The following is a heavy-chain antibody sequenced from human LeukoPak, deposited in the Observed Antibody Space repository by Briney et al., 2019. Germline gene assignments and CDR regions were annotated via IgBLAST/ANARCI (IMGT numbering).Heavy chain of an antibody. J-gene: IGHJ5*02. CDR1: GDSVSRSNYF. D-gene: IGHD3-3*01. CDR2: INHSGST. V-gene: IGHV4-39*07. Sequence: SSETLSLTCTVSGDSVSRSNYFWGWIRQPPGKGLEWIGEINHSGSTNYNPSLKSRVTISVDTSKNQFSLKLSSVTAADTAVYYCARGGAAVGITIFGVVITPPNNWFDPWGQGTLVTVSS. CDR3: ARGGAAVGITIFGVVITPPNNWFDP.